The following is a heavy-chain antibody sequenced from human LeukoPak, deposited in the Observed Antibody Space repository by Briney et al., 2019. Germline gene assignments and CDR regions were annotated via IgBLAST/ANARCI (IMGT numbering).Heavy chain of an antibody. D-gene: IGHD3-10*01. Sequence: QPGGPLRLSCAASGFTFSRYDVSWLPQAPGKGLEWVSAISGSGCSTHYADSVKGRYTISRDNSKNTLYLQMNSLRAEDTAVYCCATADYYYGSGSYYKNYYYYGMDVWGQGTTVTVSS. CDR3: ATADYYYGSGSYYKNYYYYGMDV. J-gene: IGHJ6*02. CDR1: GFTFSRYD. CDR2: ISGSGCST. V-gene: IGHV3-23*01.